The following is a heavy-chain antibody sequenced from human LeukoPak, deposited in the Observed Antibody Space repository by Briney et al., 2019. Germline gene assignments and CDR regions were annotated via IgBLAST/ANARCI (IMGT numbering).Heavy chain of an antibody. CDR3: XRDDWGSVDY. D-gene: IGHD7-27*01. CDR1: GFTFSTYW. V-gene: IGHV3-74*01. Sequence: GGSLRLSCAASGFTFSTYWMHWVRQAPGKGLVWVARINPDGTTISYADSVKGRFTISRDNAKNTLDLQMDSLRAEDTAGYYXXRDDWGSVDYWGQGTLVTVSS. J-gene: IGHJ4*02. CDR2: INPDGTTI.